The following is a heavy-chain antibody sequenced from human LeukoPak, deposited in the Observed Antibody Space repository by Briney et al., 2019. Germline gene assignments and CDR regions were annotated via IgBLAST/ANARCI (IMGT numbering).Heavy chain of an antibody. CDR3: VLSFISLMPVMRGGGFDI. CDR1: GFTFSSHS. D-gene: IGHD3-22*01. Sequence: PGGSLRLSCVVSGFTFSSHSVNWVRQAPGKGLEWISYISSDGGTRFYADSVKGRFTSSRDNAKKSHYLQMNSLRAEDTAVYYCVLSFISLMPVMRGGGFDIWGQGTMVTASS. V-gene: IGHV3-48*01. CDR2: ISSDGGTR. J-gene: IGHJ3*02.